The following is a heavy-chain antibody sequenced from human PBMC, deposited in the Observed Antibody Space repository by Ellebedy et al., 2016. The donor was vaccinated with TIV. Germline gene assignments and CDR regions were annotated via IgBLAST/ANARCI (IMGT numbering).Heavy chain of an antibody. D-gene: IGHD1-14*01. CDR1: AYSFINYW. Sequence: GESLKISCQGSAYSFINYWLVWVRQMPGRGLEWMGIIDLSDSDTRYSTSFQGKVTISADRSVTTAYLHFNSLKPSDTAVYYCAKLGHRATPDDSWGQGTLVTVSS. CDR2: IDLSDSDT. J-gene: IGHJ4*02. CDR3: AKLGHRATPDDS. V-gene: IGHV5-51*01.